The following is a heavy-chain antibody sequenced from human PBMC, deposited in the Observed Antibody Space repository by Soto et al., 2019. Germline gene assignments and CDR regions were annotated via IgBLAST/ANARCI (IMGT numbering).Heavy chain of an antibody. CDR2: IIPIFGTA. CDR1: GGTFSSYA. J-gene: IGHJ6*02. V-gene: IGHV1-69*13. D-gene: IGHD3-3*01. Sequence: ASVKVSCKASGGTFSSYAISWVRQAPGQGLEWIGGIIPIFGTANYAQKFQGRVTITADESTSTAYMELSSLRSEDTAVYYCARDNDFWSGYAPDYYYYGMDVWGQGTTVTVSS. CDR3: ARDNDFWSGYAPDYYYYGMDV.